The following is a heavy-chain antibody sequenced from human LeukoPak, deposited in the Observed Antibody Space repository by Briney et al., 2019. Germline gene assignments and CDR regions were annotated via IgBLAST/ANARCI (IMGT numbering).Heavy chain of an antibody. CDR3: ARALLWFGEFDY. CDR2: IIPIFGTA. J-gene: IGHJ4*02. CDR1: GGTFSSYA. Sequence: SVKVSCKASGGTFSSYAISWVRQAPGQGLEWMGGIIPIFGTANYAQKFQGRVTITADESTSTAYMELSSLRSGDTAVYYCARALLWFGEFDYWGQGTLVTVSS. V-gene: IGHV1-69*01. D-gene: IGHD3-10*01.